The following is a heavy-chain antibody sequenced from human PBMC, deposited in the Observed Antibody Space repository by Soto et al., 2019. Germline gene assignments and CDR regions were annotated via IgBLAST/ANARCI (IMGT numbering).Heavy chain of an antibody. J-gene: IGHJ4*02. CDR3: PRVTVTTCFDY. CDR2: ISYDGSNK. Sequence: QVQLVESGGGVVQPGRSLRLSCAASGFTFSSYAMHWVRQAPGKGLEWVAAISYDGSNKYYADSVKGRFTISRDNSKNTLYLQMNSLRAEDTAVSYCPRVTVTTCFDYWGQGTLVTVSS. V-gene: IGHV3-30-3*01. CDR1: GFTFSSYA. D-gene: IGHD4-17*01.